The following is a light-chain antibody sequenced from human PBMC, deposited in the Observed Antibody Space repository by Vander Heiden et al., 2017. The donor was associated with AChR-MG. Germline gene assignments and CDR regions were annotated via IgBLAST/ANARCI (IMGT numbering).Light chain of an antibody. CDR2: GAS. Sequence: EIVLTQSPGTLFLSPGERAILSCRASQSVSSSYLAWYQQKPGQAPRLLIYGASSRATGIPDKFSGSGSGTDFTLTISRLEPEDFAVYYCQQDGRSPWTFGQGTKVEIK. V-gene: IGKV3-20*01. CDR3: QQDGRSPWT. J-gene: IGKJ1*01. CDR1: QSVSSSY.